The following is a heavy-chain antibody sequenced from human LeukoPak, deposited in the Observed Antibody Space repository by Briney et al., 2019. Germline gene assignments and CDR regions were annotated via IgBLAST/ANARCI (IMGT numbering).Heavy chain of an antibody. Sequence: PGGSLRLSCAASGVTFSSYGMHWVRQAPAKGLERVAFIRYDGSNKYYADSVMGRFTISRDDSKNTLYLQMNSLRAEDTAVYYCARDAYCGGDCYLPRSDFDSWGQGTLVTVSS. CDR3: ARDAYCGGDCYLPRSDFDS. J-gene: IGHJ4*02. CDR1: GVTFSSYG. D-gene: IGHD2-21*01. CDR2: IRYDGSNK. V-gene: IGHV3-30*02.